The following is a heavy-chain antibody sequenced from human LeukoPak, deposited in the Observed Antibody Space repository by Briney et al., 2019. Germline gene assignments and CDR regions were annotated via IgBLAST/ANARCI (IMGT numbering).Heavy chain of an antibody. J-gene: IGHJ3*02. CDR3: AREGSRSDDAFDI. CDR2: MSYDRSNE. Sequence: GGSLKLSCAASGFTFNTYTMHWVRQAPGEGLQWVALMSYDRSNEHYADSVKGRFTISRDNSKNTLYLQMTSLRLEDTAVYYCAREGSRSDDAFDIWGQGTLVTVSS. V-gene: IGHV3-30*04. CDR1: GFTFNTYT.